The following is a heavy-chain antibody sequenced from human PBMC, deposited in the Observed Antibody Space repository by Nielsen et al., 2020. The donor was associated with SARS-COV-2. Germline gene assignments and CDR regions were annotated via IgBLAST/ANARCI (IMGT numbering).Heavy chain of an antibody. V-gene: IGHV3-30*03. Sequence: GGSLRLSCAASGFTFSSYGMHWVRQAPGKGLEWVAVISYDGSNKYYADSVKGRFTISRDNAKNSLYLQMNSLRAEDTAVYYCARVRSSSGIWFDPWGQGTLVVVSS. CDR3: ARVRSSSGIWFDP. J-gene: IGHJ5*02. CDR2: ISYDGSNK. CDR1: GFTFSSYG. D-gene: IGHD3-10*01.